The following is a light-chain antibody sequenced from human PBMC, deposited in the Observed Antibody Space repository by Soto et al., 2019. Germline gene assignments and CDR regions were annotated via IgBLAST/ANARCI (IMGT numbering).Light chain of an antibody. V-gene: IGKV3-20*01. J-gene: IGKJ3*01. CDR3: QLYDNSPSFT. CDR2: GAS. CDR1: QRVSSTY. Sequence: EIVLTQSPGTLSLSPGERATLSCRASQRVSSTYLAWYQQRPGQAPRLLIYGASSRATGIPDRFSASGSGTDFTLTISRLEPEDFAVYYCQLYDNSPSFTFGPGTKVDIK.